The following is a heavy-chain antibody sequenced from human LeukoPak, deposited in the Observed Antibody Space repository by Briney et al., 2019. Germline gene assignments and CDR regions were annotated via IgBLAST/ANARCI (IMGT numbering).Heavy chain of an antibody. CDR1: GYTFTSYY. J-gene: IGHJ5*02. V-gene: IGHV1-69*02. D-gene: IGHD4-17*01. CDR2: IIPILGIA. Sequence: SVKVSCKASGYTFTSYYMHWVRQAPGQGLEWMGRIIPILGIANYAQKFQGRVTITADKSTSTAYMELSSLRSEDTAVHYCASATVTTSPWFDPWGQGTLVTVSS. CDR3: ASATVTTSPWFDP.